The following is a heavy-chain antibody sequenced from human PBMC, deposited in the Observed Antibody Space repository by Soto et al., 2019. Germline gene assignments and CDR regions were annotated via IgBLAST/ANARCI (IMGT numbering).Heavy chain of an antibody. J-gene: IGHJ4*02. CDR1: GYTFTGYY. CDR2: INPNSGGT. D-gene: IGHD3-22*01. V-gene: IGHV1-2*02. CDR3: ARGFRNDSSGYYFY. Sequence: GASVKFSCKAAGYTFTGYYMHWVRQAPGQGLEWMGWINPNSGGTNYAQKFQGRVTMTRDTSISTAYMELSRLRSDDTAVYYCARGFRNDSSGYYFYWGQGTLVTVSS.